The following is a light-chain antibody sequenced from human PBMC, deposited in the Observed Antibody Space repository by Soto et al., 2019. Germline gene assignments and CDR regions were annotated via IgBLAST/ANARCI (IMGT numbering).Light chain of an antibody. CDR2: DVS. CDR1: SSDVGAYDY. CDR3: SSYTTSRLE. Sequence: VLTQPASVSGSPGQSITISCTGTSSDVGAYDYVSWYQQYPGKAPKLMIYDVSNRPSGVSNRFSGSKSGNTASLTISGLQAEDEADYYCSSYTTSRLEFGTGTKVTVL. V-gene: IGLV2-14*01. J-gene: IGLJ1*01.